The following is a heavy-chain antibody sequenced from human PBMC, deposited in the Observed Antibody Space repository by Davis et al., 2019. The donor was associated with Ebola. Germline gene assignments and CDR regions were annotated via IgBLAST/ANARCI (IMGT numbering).Heavy chain of an antibody. Sequence: ASVKVSCKASGYTFTSYGISWVRQAPGQGLEWMGWISAYNGNTNYAQKLQGRVTMTTDTSTSTAYMELRSLRSDDTAVYYCARDYTSSSSLYYYAMDVWGQGTTVTVSS. J-gene: IGHJ6*02. CDR2: ISAYNGNT. CDR1: GYTFTSYG. V-gene: IGHV1-18*01. D-gene: IGHD2-2*01. CDR3: ARDYTSSSSLYYYAMDV.